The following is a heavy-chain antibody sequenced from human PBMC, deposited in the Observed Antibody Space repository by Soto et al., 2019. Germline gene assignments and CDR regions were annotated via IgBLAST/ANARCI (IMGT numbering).Heavy chain of an antibody. J-gene: IGHJ5*02. CDR1: GASISSGGYY. Sequence: QVQLQESGPGLVKPLETLSLTCTVSGASISSGGYYWNWMRQHPGKGLEWIGYIYHSGSTNYNPSLKRRVTISVDTSKNQSSLTLSYVTAADTALYYCARDSGHYGKGWFDPWGQGTLVTVSS. V-gene: IGHV4-31*03. CDR3: ARDSGHYGKGWFDP. D-gene: IGHD3-10*01. CDR2: IYHSGST.